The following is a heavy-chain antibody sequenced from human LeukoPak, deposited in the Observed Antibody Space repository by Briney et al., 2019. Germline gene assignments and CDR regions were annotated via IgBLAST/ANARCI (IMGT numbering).Heavy chain of an antibody. CDR2: INPNSGGT. CDR1: GYTFTGYY. J-gene: IGHJ5*02. D-gene: IGHD2/OR15-2a*01. Sequence: ASVKVSCKASGYTFTGYYMHWVRQAPGQGLEWMGWINPNSGGTNYAQKSQGRVTMARDTSISTAYMELSRLRSDDTAVYYCASSIFPKNWFDPWGQGTLVTVSS. V-gene: IGHV1-2*02. CDR3: ASSIFPKNWFDP.